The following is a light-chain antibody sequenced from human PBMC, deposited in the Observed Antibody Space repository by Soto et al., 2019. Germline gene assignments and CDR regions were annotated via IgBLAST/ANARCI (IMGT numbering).Light chain of an antibody. J-gene: IGKJ1*01. CDR1: QTISSW. V-gene: IGKV1-5*03. CDR2: KAS. CDR3: QQYNSYWWT. Sequence: DIQMTQSPSTLSGSVGDRVTITCRASQTISSWLAWYQQKPGKAPKLLIYKASTLKSGFPSRFSGSGSGTEFTLTISSLQPDDFATYYCQQYNSYWWTFGQGTKVDIK.